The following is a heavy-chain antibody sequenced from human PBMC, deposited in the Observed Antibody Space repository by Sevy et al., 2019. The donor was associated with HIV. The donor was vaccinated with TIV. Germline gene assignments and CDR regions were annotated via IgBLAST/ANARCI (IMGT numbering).Heavy chain of an antibody. V-gene: IGHV1-18*01. CDR1: GYTFDSYG. Sequence: ASVKVSCKASGYTFDSYGISWVRQAPGQGLEYMGWIGPYNGNIKYAQNIQDRVIMTTDSSTSTAYMELSRLRPDDTAVYFCARISTHRGKFNWFDPWGQGTLVTVSS. J-gene: IGHJ5*02. D-gene: IGHD3-10*01. CDR2: IGPYNGNI. CDR3: ARISTHRGKFNWFDP.